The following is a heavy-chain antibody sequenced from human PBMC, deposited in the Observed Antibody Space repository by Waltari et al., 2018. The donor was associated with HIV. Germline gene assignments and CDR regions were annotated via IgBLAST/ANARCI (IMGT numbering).Heavy chain of an antibody. D-gene: IGHD3-16*01. J-gene: IGHJ1*01. CDR2: LTKDGRNA. V-gene: IGHV3-74*01. CDR1: GCNLTDYW. CDR3: VRNEVWQRFHYFEH. Sequence: EVQLVESGGGLVPPGESLRLSGVASGCNLTDYWMHWVRQVPGKGPLWVSRLTKDGRNAIYADSVKGRFTISRDIAKNTLYLELRRVGVEDSGVYYCVRNEVWQRFHYFEHWGQGTLVTVSS.